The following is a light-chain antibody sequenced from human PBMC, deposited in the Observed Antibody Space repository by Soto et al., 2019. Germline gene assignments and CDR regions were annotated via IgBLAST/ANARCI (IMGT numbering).Light chain of an antibody. Sequence: QAVVTQEPSLTVSPGGTVTLTCGPSTEAVTRGHYPYWFQQKPGQAPRTLIFDTTKKHSWTPARFSGSLLGGKAGLTLSGAKPEDEAVYYCLISYSAALFVFGPGTKLTVL. V-gene: IGLV7-46*01. CDR2: DTT. J-gene: IGLJ1*01. CDR3: LISYSAALFV. CDR1: TEAVTRGHY.